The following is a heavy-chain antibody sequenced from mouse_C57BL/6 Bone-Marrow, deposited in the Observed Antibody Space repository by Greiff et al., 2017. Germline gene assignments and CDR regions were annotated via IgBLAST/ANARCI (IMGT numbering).Heavy chain of an antibody. J-gene: IGHJ2*01. CDR2: IDPSDSYN. CDR1: GYTFTSYW. V-gene: IGHV1-69*01. Sequence: QVQLQQPGAELVMPGASVKLSCKASGYTFTSYWMNGVKQRPGQGLEWIGEIDPSDSYNNYNQKFKGKSNLTVDKSSRTAYMLLSNLASENSAVYYCARSGKWLSLFDYWGQGTTLTVCS. D-gene: IGHD2-2*01. CDR3: ARSGKWLSLFDY.